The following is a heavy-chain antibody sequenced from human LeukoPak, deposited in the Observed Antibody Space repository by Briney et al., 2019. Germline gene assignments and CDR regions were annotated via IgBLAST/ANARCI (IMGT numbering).Heavy chain of an antibody. CDR1: GGTFSSYA. D-gene: IGHD6-19*01. Sequence: SVEVSCKASGGTFSSYAISWVRQAPGQGLEWMGGIIPIFGTANYAQKFQGRVTITADESTSTAYMELSSLRSEDTAVYYCASPPLRVQWLGGAFDIWGQGTMVTVSS. CDR2: IIPIFGTA. V-gene: IGHV1-69*13. J-gene: IGHJ3*02. CDR3: ASPPLRVQWLGGAFDI.